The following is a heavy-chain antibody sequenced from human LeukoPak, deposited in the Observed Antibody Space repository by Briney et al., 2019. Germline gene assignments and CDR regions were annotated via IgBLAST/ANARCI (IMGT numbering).Heavy chain of an antibody. D-gene: IGHD3-22*01. CDR1: GGSISSYY. Sequence: SETLSLTCTVSGGSISSYYWSWIRQPPGKGLEWIGYIYYSGSTNYNPSLKSRVTISVDTSKNQFSLKLSSVTSADTAVYYCARLDSSGYYYPLYWGQGTLVTVSS. CDR2: IYYSGST. V-gene: IGHV4-59*08. CDR3: ARLDSSGYYYPLY. J-gene: IGHJ4*02.